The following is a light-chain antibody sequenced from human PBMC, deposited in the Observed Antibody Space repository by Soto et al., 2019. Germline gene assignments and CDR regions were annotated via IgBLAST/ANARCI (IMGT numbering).Light chain of an antibody. J-gene: IGLJ1*01. CDR3: SSYTSSSTYV. CDR1: SGDVGSYNR. Sequence: QSALTQPPSVSGSPGQSVTISCTGTSGDVGSYNRVSWYQQPPGTAPKLMIYEVSNRPSGVPDRFSGSKSGNTASLTISGLQAEDEADYYRSSYTSSSTYVFGTGTKVTVL. V-gene: IGLV2-18*02. CDR2: EVS.